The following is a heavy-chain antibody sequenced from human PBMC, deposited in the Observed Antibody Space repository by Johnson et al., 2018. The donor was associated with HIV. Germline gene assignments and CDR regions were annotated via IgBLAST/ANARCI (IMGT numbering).Heavy chain of an antibody. V-gene: IGHV3-13*01. CDR3: ARDLWVTVTVSTAFDI. CDR2: IGTAGDT. Sequence: VQLVESGGGVVQPGRSLRLSCAASGFTFSSYDMHWVRQATGKGLEWVSAIGTAGDTYYPGSVKGRFTISRDNSKNTLYLQMNSLRAEDTAVYYCARDLWVTVTVSTAFDIWGQGTMVTVSS. J-gene: IGHJ3*02. D-gene: IGHD3-22*01. CDR1: GFTFSSYD.